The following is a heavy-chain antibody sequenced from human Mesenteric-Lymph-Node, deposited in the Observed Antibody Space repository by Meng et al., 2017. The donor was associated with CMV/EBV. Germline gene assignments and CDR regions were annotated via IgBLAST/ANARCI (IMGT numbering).Heavy chain of an antibody. J-gene: IGHJ6*02. CDR3: ARDYRVGARGGMDV. D-gene: IGHD1-26*01. CDR2: IYSGGST. CDR1: GFTFSSYG. V-gene: IGHV3-53*01. Sequence: GESLKISCAASGFTFSSYGMHWVRQAPGKGLEWVSVIYSGGSTYYADSVKGRFTISRDNSKNTLYLQMNSLRAEDTAVYYCARDYRVGARGGMDVWGQGTTVTVSS.